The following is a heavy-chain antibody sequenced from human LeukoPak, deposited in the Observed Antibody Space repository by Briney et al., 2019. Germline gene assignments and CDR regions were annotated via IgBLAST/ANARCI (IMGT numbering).Heavy chain of an antibody. J-gene: IGHJ4*02. V-gene: IGHV1-2*02. CDR1: GYTFTGYY. Sequence: ASVKVSCKASGYTFTGYYMHWVRQAPGQGLEWMGWINPNSAGTNYAQKFQGRVTMTRDTSISTAYMELSRLRSDDTAVYYCARSPYSSSSRYYFDYWGQGTLVTVSS. CDR2: INPNSAGT. CDR3: ARSPYSSSSRYYFDY. D-gene: IGHD6-6*01.